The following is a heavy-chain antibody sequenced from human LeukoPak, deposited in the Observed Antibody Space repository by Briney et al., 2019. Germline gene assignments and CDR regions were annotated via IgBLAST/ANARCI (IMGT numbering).Heavy chain of an antibody. D-gene: IGHD6-19*01. V-gene: IGHV3-66*02. CDR2: IYSGGST. CDR1: GFTVSSNY. J-gene: IGHJ4*02. Sequence: PGGSLRLSCAASGFTVSSNYMSWVRQAPGKGLEWVSVIYSGGSTYYADSVKGRFTISRDNSKNTLYLQMNSLRAEDTAVYYCARRNKFSSGWFVIDYWGQGTLVTVSS. CDR3: ARRNKFSSGWFVIDY.